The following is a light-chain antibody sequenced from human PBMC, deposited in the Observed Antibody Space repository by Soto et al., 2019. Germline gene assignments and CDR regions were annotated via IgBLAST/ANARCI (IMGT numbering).Light chain of an antibody. Sequence: DIQMTQSPSSLSASAGDSVTITCRASHFISNFLAWYQLKPEKPPRLLIYSATTLHSGVPSRFRGSGVGTDFTLTISGLQPEDAGTYYCQSCRDVPYIFAQGTKVDIK. CDR1: HFISNF. J-gene: IGKJ2*01. V-gene: IGKV1-27*01. CDR2: SAT. CDR3: QSCRDVPYI.